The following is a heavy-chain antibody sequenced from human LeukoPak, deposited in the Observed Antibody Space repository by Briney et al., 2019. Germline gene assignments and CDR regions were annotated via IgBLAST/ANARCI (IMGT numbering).Heavy chain of an antibody. J-gene: IGHJ6*03. Sequence: AWSVRLSCAASGVSFNAHAMHWVRQAPGKGLEWVAVISYDGYYKYYADSVKGGFTISRDNCNNTLYLQVSSLRTDDTAVYYCARDEGPHFHYYYYLDVWGKGTTVTV. D-gene: IGHD3-3*02. CDR2: ISYDGYYK. V-gene: IGHV3-30*04. CDR3: ARDEGPHFHYYYYLDV. CDR1: GVSFNAHA.